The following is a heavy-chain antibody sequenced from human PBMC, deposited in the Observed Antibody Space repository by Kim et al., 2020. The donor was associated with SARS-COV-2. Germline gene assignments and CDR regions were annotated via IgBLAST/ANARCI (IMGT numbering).Heavy chain of an antibody. Sequence: NTPSFQGHVTISADKSISTAYLQWSCLKASDTAMYYCARLATVTGRFDPWGQGTLVTVSS. V-gene: IGHV5-10-1*01. D-gene: IGHD4-17*01. J-gene: IGHJ5*02. CDR3: ARLATVTGRFDP.